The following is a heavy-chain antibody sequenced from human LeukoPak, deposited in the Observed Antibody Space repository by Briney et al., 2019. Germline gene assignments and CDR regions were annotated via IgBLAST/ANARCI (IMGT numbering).Heavy chain of an antibody. V-gene: IGHV3-30*04. D-gene: IGHD6-19*01. CDR1: GFTFSSYA. Sequence: PGGSLRLSCAASGFTFSSYAMHWVRQAPGKGLEWVAVISYDGSNKYYADSVKGRFTISRDNSKNTLYLQMNSLRAEDTAVYYCAKDQIGSGWSYYYYYYYMDVWGKGTTVTVSS. J-gene: IGHJ6*03. CDR3: AKDQIGSGWSYYYYYYYMDV. CDR2: ISYDGSNK.